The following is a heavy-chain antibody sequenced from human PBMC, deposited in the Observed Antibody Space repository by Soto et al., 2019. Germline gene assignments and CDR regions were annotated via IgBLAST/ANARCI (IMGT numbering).Heavy chain of an antibody. CDR3: GRKALFVRGEADEY. CDR2: IKRDGSGK. CDR1: GFTFSGYW. D-gene: IGHD3-10*02. J-gene: IGHJ4*02. Sequence: GGSLRLSCAASGFTFSGYWMHWVRQAPGRGLGRVSCIKRDGSGKTYADCVKGRFSISRDNAKCPGDLQMDSLRDEDKGVYYCGRKALFVRGEADEYWGQGAPVTVSS. V-gene: IGHV3-74*03.